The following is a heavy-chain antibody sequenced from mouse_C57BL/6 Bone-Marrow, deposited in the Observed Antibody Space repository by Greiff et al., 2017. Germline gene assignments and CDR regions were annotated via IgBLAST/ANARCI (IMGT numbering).Heavy chain of an antibody. V-gene: IGHV14-1*01. CDR2: IDPEDGDT. CDR3: TTGGVSPDY. J-gene: IGHJ2*01. CDR1: GFNIKDYY. Sequence: VHVKQSGAELVRPGASVKLSCTASGFNIKDYYMHWVKQRPEQGLEWIGRIDPEDGDTEYAPKFQGKATMTADTSSNPSYLQLSSLTSEDTAVDYCTTGGVSPDYWGQGTTLTVSS.